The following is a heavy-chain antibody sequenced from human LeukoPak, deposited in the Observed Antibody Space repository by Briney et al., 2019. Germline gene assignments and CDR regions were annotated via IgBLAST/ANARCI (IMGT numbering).Heavy chain of an antibody. CDR1: GFTFSSYG. J-gene: IGHJ5*02. V-gene: IGHV3-30*02. Sequence: GGSLRLSRAASGFTFSSYGMHWVRQAPGKGLEWVAFIRYDGSNKYYADSVKGRFTISRDNSKNTLYLQMNSLRAEDTAVISCFDFPVEPAVLGGFDPWAREPWSPSPQ. CDR3: FDFPVEPAVLGGFDP. CDR2: IRYDGSNK. D-gene: IGHD2-2*01.